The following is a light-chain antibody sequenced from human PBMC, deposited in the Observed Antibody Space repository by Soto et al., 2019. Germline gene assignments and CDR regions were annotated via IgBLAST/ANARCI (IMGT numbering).Light chain of an antibody. CDR2: GAS. Sequence: EIVMTQSPATLSVSPGERATLSWRASQSVSSNLDWYQQKPGQAPRLLIYGASTRATGIPARFSGSGSGTQFTLTTNSLQSEDFAVYYCQQYNNWPPWTFGQGTKPEIK. CDR3: QQYNNWPPWT. CDR1: QSVSSN. V-gene: IGKV3-15*01. J-gene: IGKJ2*02.